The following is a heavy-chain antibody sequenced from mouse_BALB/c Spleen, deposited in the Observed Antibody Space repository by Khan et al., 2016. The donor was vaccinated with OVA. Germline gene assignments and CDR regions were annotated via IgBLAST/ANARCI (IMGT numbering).Heavy chain of an antibody. Sequence: VQLQESGAELAKPGASVKMSCKASGYTFTSYWMHWVKQRPGQGLEWIGYINPSTDYTEYNQKFKDKATLTADKSSSTAYMQLTSLTSEDSAVYYCTNHGSSSTWFTYWGQGTLLTVSA. D-gene: IGHD1-1*01. CDR2: INPSTDYT. CDR3: TNHGSSSTWFTY. V-gene: IGHV1-7*01. J-gene: IGHJ3*01. CDR1: GYTFTSYW.